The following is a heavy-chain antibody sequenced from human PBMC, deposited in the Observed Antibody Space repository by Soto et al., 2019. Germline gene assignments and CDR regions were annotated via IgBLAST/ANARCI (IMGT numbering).Heavy chain of an antibody. V-gene: IGHV1-69*01. D-gene: IGHD2-2*01. Sequence: QVQLVQSGAEVKKPGSSVKVSCKASGGTFSSYAISWVRQAPGQGLEWMGGIIPIFGTANYARKFQGRVTISADDSTSTADMELGSLRSEDTAVYYCARQAPIYCSSTRCRVGYYYYYGMDVWGQGTKVTVSS. CDR3: ARQAPIYCSSTRCRVGYYYYYGMDV. CDR2: IIPIFGTA. J-gene: IGHJ6*02. CDR1: GGTFSSYA.